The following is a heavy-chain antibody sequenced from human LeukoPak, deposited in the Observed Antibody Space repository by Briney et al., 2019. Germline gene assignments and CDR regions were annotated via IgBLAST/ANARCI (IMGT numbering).Heavy chain of an antibody. D-gene: IGHD3-9*01. V-gene: IGHV4-30-4*08. CDR3: ARVGDYDILTGPGMDV. CDR1: GGSISSGDYY. Sequence: DPSETLSLTCTVSGGSISSGDYYWSWIRQPPGKGLEWIGYIYYSGSTYYNPSLKSRVTISVDTSKNQFSLKLSSVTAADTAVYYCARVGDYDILTGPGMDVWGQGTTVTVSS. J-gene: IGHJ6*02. CDR2: IYYSGST.